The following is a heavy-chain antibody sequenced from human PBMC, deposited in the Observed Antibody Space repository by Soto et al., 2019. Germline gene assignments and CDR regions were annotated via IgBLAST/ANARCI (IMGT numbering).Heavy chain of an antibody. D-gene: IGHD5-18*01. CDR2: IKSKTDGGTT. CDR1: GFTFSNAW. J-gene: IGHJ4*02. Sequence: GGSLRLSCAASGFTFSNAWMSWVRQAPGKGLEWVGRIKSKTDGGTTDYAAPVKGRFTISRDDSKNTLYLQMNSLKTEDTAVYYCTTDPPRYSYGFGFDYWGQGTLVTVSS. V-gene: IGHV3-15*01. CDR3: TTDPPRYSYGFGFDY.